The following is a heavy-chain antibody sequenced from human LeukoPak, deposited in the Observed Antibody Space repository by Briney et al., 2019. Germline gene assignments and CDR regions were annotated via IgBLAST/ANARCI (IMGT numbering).Heavy chain of an antibody. D-gene: IGHD6-13*01. V-gene: IGHV3-66*01. CDR1: GFTVSSNY. J-gene: IGHJ6*02. Sequence: GGSLTLSCAASGFTVSSNYMSWVRQAPGKGLEGVSVIYSGGSTYYADSVKGRFTISRDNSKNTLYLQMNRLRAEDTAVYYCARDHSIAAAGIYYGMDVWGQGTTVTVSS. CDR3: ARDHSIAAAGIYYGMDV. CDR2: IYSGGST.